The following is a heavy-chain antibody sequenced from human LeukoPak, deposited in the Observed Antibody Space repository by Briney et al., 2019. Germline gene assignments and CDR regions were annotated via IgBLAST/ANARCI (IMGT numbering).Heavy chain of an antibody. V-gene: IGHV3-64*01. Sequence: GGSLRLSCAASGFTFSTYAIHWVRQVPGKGLEYVSGISGNGGSTYYANSVKGRFTISRDNSKNTLYLQMGSPRVEDMAVYYCARQAAGVVYWGQGTLVTVSS. D-gene: IGHD6-13*01. CDR3: ARQAAGVVY. CDR2: ISGNGGST. CDR1: GFTFSTYA. J-gene: IGHJ4*02.